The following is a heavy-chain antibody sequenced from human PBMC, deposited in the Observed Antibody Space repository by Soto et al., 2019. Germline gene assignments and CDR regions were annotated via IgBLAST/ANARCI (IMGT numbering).Heavy chain of an antibody. D-gene: IGHD3-3*01. CDR3: TTGWSSKDY. CDR2: IKSKADGGTT. Sequence: GGSLRLSCAASGFIFSNAWMSWVRQAPGKGLEWVGRIKSKADGGTTNYAAPVKGRFNISRDGSKNTLYLQMHGLKTEDTAVYYCTTGWSSKDYWGQGTLVTVSS. CDR1: GFIFSNAW. J-gene: IGHJ4*02. V-gene: IGHV3-15*01.